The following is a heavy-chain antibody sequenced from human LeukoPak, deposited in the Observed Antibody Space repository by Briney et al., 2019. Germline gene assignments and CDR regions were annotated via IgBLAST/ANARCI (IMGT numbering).Heavy chain of an antibody. Sequence: PGGSLRLSCAASRFTFSSYGMHWVRQAPGKGLEWVAVISYDGSNKYYADSVKGRFTISRDNSKNTLYLQMNSLRAEDTAVYYCAKDLSSSSAFDIWGQGTMVTVSS. CDR3: AKDLSSSSAFDI. V-gene: IGHV3-30*18. CDR2: ISYDGSNK. CDR1: RFTFSSYG. D-gene: IGHD6-13*01. J-gene: IGHJ3*02.